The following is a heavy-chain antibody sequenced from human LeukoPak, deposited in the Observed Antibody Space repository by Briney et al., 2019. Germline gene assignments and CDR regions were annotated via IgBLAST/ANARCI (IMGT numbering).Heavy chain of an antibody. CDR2: ISSSSSYI. V-gene: IGHV3-21*01. CDR3: AGDYSSSWLSFDY. CDR1: GFTFSSYS. J-gene: IGHJ4*02. D-gene: IGHD6-13*01. Sequence: GGSLRLSCAASGFTFSSYSMNWVRQAPGKGLEWVSSISSSSSYIYYADSVKGRFTISRDNAKNSLYLQMNSLRAEDTDVYYCAGDYSSSWLSFDYWGQGTLVTVSS.